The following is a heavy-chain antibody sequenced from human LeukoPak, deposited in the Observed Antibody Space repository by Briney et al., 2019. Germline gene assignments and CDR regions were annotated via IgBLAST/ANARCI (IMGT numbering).Heavy chain of an antibody. CDR2: ISSTSTYI. D-gene: IGHD2-2*01. J-gene: IGHJ1*01. CDR1: GFTFSSFS. Sequence: GGSLRLSCAASGFTFSSFSMNWVRQAPGKGLEWVSSISSTSTYIHYADSVKGRFTISRDNAKNSLYLQMNSLRAEDTAVYYCARGRIVVVPAAPPDFQHWGQGTLVTVSS. CDR3: ARGRIVVVPAAPPDFQH. V-gene: IGHV3-21*01.